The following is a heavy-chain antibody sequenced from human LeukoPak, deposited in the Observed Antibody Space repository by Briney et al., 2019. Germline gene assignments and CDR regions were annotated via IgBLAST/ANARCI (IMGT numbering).Heavy chain of an antibody. J-gene: IGHJ3*02. D-gene: IGHD3-3*01. CDR1: GHTFTSYG. Sequence: SVKVSCKASGHTFTSYGITWVRQAPGQGLEWMGGIIPIFGTAQYAQKVQGRVTMSTDESTSTAYMELRSLRSEDTAVYYCARQGGISIFGAAQPGGAFDIWGQGTMVTVSS. V-gene: IGHV1-69*05. CDR2: IIPIFGTA. CDR3: ARQGGISIFGAAQPGGAFDI.